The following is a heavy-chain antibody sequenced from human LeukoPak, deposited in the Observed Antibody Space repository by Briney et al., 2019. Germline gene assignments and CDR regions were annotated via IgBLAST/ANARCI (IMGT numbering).Heavy chain of an antibody. Sequence: PGGSLRLSCAASGFTFSSYEMNWVRQAPGKGLEWVSYISSSGSTIYYADSVKGRFTISRDNAKNSLYLQMNSLRAEDTAVYYCARVMTGTTGRIDYWGQGTLVTVSS. CDR1: GFTFSSYE. CDR2: ISSSGSTI. J-gene: IGHJ4*02. D-gene: IGHD1-1*01. V-gene: IGHV3-48*03. CDR3: ARVMTGTTGRIDY.